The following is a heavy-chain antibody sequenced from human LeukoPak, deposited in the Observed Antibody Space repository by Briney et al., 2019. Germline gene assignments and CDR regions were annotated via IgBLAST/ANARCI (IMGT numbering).Heavy chain of an antibody. CDR3: ARAAGHYYDSSGYYPGYYFDY. V-gene: IGHV4-4*07. D-gene: IGHD3-22*01. J-gene: IGHJ4*02. CDR1: GGSISSYY. Sequence: SETLSLTCTVSGGSISSYYWSWIRQPAGKGLEWIGRIYTSGSTNYNPSLKSRVTMSVDTSKNQFSLKLSSVTAADTAVYYCARAAGHYYDSSGYYPGYYFDYWGQGTLVTVSS. CDR2: IYTSGST.